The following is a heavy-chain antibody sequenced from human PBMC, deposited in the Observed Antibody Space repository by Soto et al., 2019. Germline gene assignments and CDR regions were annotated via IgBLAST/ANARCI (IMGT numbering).Heavy chain of an antibody. CDR3: TTAYCSSTSCYLFDY. Sequence: KSGGSLRLSCAASGFTFSNAWMSWVRQSPGKGLEWVGRIKSKTDGGTTDYAAPVKGRFTISRDDSKNTLYLQMNSLKTEDTAVYYCTTAYCSSTSCYLFDYWGQGTLVTVSS. CDR2: IKSKTDGGTT. V-gene: IGHV3-15*01. D-gene: IGHD2-2*01. J-gene: IGHJ4*02. CDR1: GFTFSNAW.